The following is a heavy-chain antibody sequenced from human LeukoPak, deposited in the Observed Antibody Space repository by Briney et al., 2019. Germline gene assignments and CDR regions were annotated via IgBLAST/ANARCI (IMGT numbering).Heavy chain of an antibody. Sequence: PSETLSLTRTVSGASVSSGSYYWTWIRQPAGKGLEWIGRIYTSGTTNYNPSLTGRVFISLDTSKNQFSLKLASLTAADTAVYYCARETLEPDFSTGLHTKAYFDYWGQGSLVTVSS. D-gene: IGHD3/OR15-3a*01. J-gene: IGHJ4*02. CDR2: IYTSGTT. V-gene: IGHV4-61*02. CDR1: GASVSSGSYY. CDR3: ARETLEPDFSTGLHTKAYFDY.